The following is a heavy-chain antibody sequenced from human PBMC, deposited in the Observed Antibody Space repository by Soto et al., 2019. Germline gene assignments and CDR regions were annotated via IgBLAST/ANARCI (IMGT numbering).Heavy chain of an antibody. CDR3: VRPYYSSSWFPFDR. J-gene: IGHJ4*02. CDR2: IDSDDGTT. Sequence: GGCLRLSCTASGFDFGDYYMSWIRQAPGKGLEWVSYIDSDDGTTYYTDSVKGRFTISRDNAKNSLYLQMNSLRVEDTALYYCVRPYYSSSWFPFDRWGQGTLVTVSS. V-gene: IGHV3-11*01. D-gene: IGHD6-13*01. CDR1: GFDFGDYY.